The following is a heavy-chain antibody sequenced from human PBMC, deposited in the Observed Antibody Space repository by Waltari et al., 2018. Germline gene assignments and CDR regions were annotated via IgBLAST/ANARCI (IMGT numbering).Heavy chain of an antibody. CDR1: GHKFTDYY. CDR3: ATERPQMVFPPLQY. CDR2: VDPEDGES. D-gene: IGHD2-8*01. J-gene: IGHJ4*02. V-gene: IGHV1-69-2*01. Sequence: EVQLVQSGAEVKKPGATVKISCKASGHKFTDYYVHWVQQAPGKGLEWVGRVDPEDGESVYAEKFQGRLTITADTSTDTAYIELSTLRSEDTALFYCATERPQMVFPPLQYWGQGTLVTVSS.